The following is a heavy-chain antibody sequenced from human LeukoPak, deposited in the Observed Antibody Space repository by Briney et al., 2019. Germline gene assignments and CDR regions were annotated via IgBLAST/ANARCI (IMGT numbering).Heavy chain of an antibody. D-gene: IGHD4/OR15-4a*01. V-gene: IGHV3-7*01. J-gene: IGHJ4*02. CDR2: IKQDGSEK. CDR3: ARVFGAGYSDY. CDR1: GFTFSSYW. Sequence: GGSMRLSCAASGFTFSSYWMSWVRQAPGKGLEWVANIKQDGSEKYYVDSVKGRFTISRDNAKNSLYLQMNSLRAEDTAVYYCARVFGAGYSDYWGQGTLVTVSS.